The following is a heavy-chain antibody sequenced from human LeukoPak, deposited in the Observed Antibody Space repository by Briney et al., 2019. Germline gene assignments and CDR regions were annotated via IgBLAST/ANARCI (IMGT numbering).Heavy chain of an antibody. Sequence: SETLSLTCTVSGGSINFYYWSWIRQPPGKGLEWIGYIYYSGSTSYNPSLQSRVTISVDTSKNQFSLKLSSVTAADTAVYYCARGGYYGLGNDFRSDPWGQGTLVTVSS. CDR1: GGSINFYY. D-gene: IGHD3-10*01. CDR2: IYYSGST. J-gene: IGHJ5*02. CDR3: ARGGYYGLGNDFRSDP. V-gene: IGHV4-59*01.